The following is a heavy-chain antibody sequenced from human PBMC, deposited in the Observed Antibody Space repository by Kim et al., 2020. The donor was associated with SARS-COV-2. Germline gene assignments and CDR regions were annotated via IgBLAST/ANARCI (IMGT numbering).Heavy chain of an antibody. V-gene: IGHV3-23*01. J-gene: IGHJ4*02. Sequence: DSVKGRFTISRDNSKNTLYLQMNSLRAEDTAVYYCANRPGEYCSGGSCYYWGQGTLVTVSS. CDR3: ANRPGEYCSGGSCYY. D-gene: IGHD2-15*01.